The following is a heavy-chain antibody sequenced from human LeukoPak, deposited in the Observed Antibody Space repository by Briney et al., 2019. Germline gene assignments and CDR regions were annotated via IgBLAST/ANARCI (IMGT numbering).Heavy chain of an antibody. V-gene: IGHV3-7*01. CDR2: IKQDGSEK. D-gene: IGHD3-3*01. CDR3: ARDPSIFGVVIVPDY. CDR1: GFTFSNYW. J-gene: IGHJ4*02. Sequence: GGSLRLSCAAAGFTFSNYWVSWVRQAPGKWLEWVANIKQDGSEKYYVDSVKGRFTISRDNAKNSLYLQMNSLRAEDTAVYYCARDPSIFGVVIVPDYWGQGPLVTVSS.